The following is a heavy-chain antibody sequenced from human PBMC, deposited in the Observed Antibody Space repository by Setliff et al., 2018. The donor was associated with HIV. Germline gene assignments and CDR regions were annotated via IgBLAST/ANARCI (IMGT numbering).Heavy chain of an antibody. V-gene: IGHV3-53*01. CDR1: GFSFVSHA. J-gene: IGHJ5*02. CDR2: IYSDGRT. CDR3: AKGVKWLDP. Sequence: GESLKISCEASGFSFVSHAMTWVRQAPGKGPEWVSFIYSDGRTYHADSVKGLFSISRDNSKNMMHLQMNGLRPEDTAVYYCAKGVKWLDPWGQGTLVTVSS. D-gene: IGHD3-16*01.